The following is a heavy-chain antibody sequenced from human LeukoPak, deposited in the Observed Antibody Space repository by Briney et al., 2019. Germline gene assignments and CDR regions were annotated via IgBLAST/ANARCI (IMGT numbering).Heavy chain of an antibody. CDR1: GYTFTSYD. CDR2: MNPNSGNT. D-gene: IGHD3-10*01. J-gene: IGHJ6*03. CDR3: ARAPAITMVRRIYYYYYMDV. Sequence: GASVKVSCKASGYTFTSYDINWVRQATGQGLEWMGWMNPNSGNTGYAQKFQGRVTITRNTSISTAYMELSSLRSEDTAVYYCARAPAITMVRRIYYYYYMDVWSKGTTVTVSS. V-gene: IGHV1-8*03.